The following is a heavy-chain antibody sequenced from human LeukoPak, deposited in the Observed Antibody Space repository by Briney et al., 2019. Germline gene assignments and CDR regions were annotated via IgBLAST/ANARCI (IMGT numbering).Heavy chain of an antibody. V-gene: IGHV4-39*01. CDR1: GGSISSSSYY. CDR2: MYYSGST. D-gene: IGHD2-21*02. J-gene: IGHJ4*02. Sequence: SETLSLTCTVSGGSISSSSYYWGWIRQPPGKGLEWIGSMYYSGSTYYNPSLKSRVTVSIDTSKNQFSLKLSSVTAADTAVYYCARPTFCGGDCYYYFDYWGQGTLVTVSS. CDR3: ARPTFCGGDCYYYFDY.